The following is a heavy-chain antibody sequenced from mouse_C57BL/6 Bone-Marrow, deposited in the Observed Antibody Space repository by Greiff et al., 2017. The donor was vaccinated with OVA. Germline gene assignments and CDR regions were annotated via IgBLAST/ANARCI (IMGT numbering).Heavy chain of an antibody. V-gene: IGHV1-80*01. Sequence: VQLQQSGAELVKPGASVKISCKASGYAFSSYWMNWVKQRPGKGLEWIGQIYPGDGDTNYNGKFKGKATLTADKSSSTAYMQLSSLTSEDSAVYFCARGGVLLRFPFDYWGQGTTLTVSS. J-gene: IGHJ2*01. CDR1: GYAFSSYW. D-gene: IGHD1-1*01. CDR2: IYPGDGDT. CDR3: ARGGVLLRFPFDY.